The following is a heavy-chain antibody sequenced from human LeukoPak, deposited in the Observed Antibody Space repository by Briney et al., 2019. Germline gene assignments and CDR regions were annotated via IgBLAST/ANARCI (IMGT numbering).Heavy chain of an antibody. Sequence: PGGSLRLSCAASGFTFSSYGMHWVRQAPGKGLEWVAFIRYDGTNKYYADSVKGRFTISRDNSKNTLYLQMNSLRDEDTAVYYCANWGVTTNDYWGQGTLVTVSS. D-gene: IGHD4-17*01. CDR2: IRYDGTNK. CDR1: GFTFSSYG. V-gene: IGHV3-30*02. CDR3: ANWGVTTNDY. J-gene: IGHJ4*02.